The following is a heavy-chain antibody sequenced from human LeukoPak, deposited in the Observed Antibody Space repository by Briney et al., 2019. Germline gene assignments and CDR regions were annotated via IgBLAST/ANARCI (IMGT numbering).Heavy chain of an antibody. J-gene: IGHJ4*02. Sequence: GGTLRLSCAASGFTFSSHGMYWVRQAPGKGLEWVSGISPSGGITYYSDSVKGRFTISRDNSKNTLYLQMNSLRAEDTAVYYCARRAGAYSHPYDYWGQGTLVTVSS. CDR1: GFTFSSHG. CDR3: ARRAGAYSHPYDY. D-gene: IGHD4/OR15-4a*01. CDR2: ISPSGGIT. V-gene: IGHV3-23*01.